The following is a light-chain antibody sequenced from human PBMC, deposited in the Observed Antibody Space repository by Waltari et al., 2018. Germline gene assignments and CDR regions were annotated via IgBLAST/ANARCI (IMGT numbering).Light chain of an antibody. Sequence: SSELTQDPAVSVALGQTVRITCQGYILRVYYPNWCQQKPGQAPLLVIYGKNNRPSGIPDRFSASTSRNTASLTITGAQAEDEAHYYCSSRDSSGDVVFGGGTKLTVL. CDR3: SSRDSSGDVV. V-gene: IGLV3-19*01. J-gene: IGLJ2*01. CDR1: ILRVYY. CDR2: GKN.